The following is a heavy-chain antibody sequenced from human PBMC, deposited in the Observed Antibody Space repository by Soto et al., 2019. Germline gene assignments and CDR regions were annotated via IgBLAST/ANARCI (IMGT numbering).Heavy chain of an antibody. CDR1: GYTFTSYG. V-gene: IGHV1-18*01. Sequence: ASVKVSCKASGYTFTSYGIGWVRQAPGQGLEWMGWISAYNGNTNYAQKLQGRVTMTTDTSTSTAYMELRSLRSDDTAVYYCARDNGSFQTYYDFWSGYYYFDYWGQGTLVTVSS. D-gene: IGHD3-3*01. CDR2: ISAYNGNT. J-gene: IGHJ4*02. CDR3: ARDNGSFQTYYDFWSGYYYFDY.